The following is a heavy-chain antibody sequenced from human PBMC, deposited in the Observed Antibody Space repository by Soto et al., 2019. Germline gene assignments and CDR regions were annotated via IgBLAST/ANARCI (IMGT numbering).Heavy chain of an antibody. V-gene: IGHV4-30-2*01. CDR1: GGSIGSGGYS. D-gene: IGHD6-6*01. CDR3: ARVPVAAYNWFDP. J-gene: IGHJ5*02. Sequence: PSETLSLTCAVSGGSIGSGGYSWSWIRQPPGKGLEWIGYIYHSGSTYYNPSLKSRVTISVDRSKNQFSLKLSSVTAADTAVYYCARVPVAAYNWFDPWGQGTLVTVSS. CDR2: IYHSGST.